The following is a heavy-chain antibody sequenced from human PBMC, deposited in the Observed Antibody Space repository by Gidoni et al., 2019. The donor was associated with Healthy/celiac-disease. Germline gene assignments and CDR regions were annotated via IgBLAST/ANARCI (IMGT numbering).Heavy chain of an antibody. CDR2: IGSKAYGGTT. D-gene: IGHD2-2*01. Sequence: EVQLVESGGGLVKPGRSLRLSCTASGFTFGDYAMSWFRQAPGKGLEWVGFIGSKAYGGTTEYAASVKGRFTISRDDSKSIAYLQMNSLKTEDTAVYYCTREWDIVVVPAAGDVWGQGTTVTVSS. CDR3: TREWDIVVVPAAGDV. V-gene: IGHV3-49*05. CDR1: GFTFGDYA. J-gene: IGHJ6*02.